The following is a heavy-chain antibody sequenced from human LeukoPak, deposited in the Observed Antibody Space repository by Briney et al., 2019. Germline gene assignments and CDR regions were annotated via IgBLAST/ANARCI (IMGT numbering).Heavy chain of an antibody. Sequence: QTGGSLRLFCTASGFTFSSYSMNWVRQAPGKGLEWVSYISSSSSTIYYADSVKGRFTISRDNAKNSLYLQMNSLRAEDTAVYYSARGLILEWLPSYYFDYWGQGTLVTVS. V-gene: IGHV3-48*01. CDR2: ISSSSSTI. CDR3: ARGLILEWLPSYYFDY. D-gene: IGHD2-15*01. J-gene: IGHJ4*02. CDR1: GFTFSSYS.